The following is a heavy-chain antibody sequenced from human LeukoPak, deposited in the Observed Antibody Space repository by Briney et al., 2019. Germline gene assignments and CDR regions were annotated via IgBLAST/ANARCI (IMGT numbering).Heavy chain of an antibody. V-gene: IGHV3-21*01. J-gene: IGHJ4*02. Sequence: ESGGSLRLSCAASGCTFDDYGMSWVRQGPGKGLEWVSSISTSSSYIYYADSVKGRFTISRDNAKNSLYLQMNSLRADDTAVYYCARDLEGVAGTASTFDYWGQGTLVTVSS. CDR1: GCTFDDYG. CDR3: ARDLEGVAGTASTFDY. CDR2: ISTSSSYI. D-gene: IGHD6-19*01.